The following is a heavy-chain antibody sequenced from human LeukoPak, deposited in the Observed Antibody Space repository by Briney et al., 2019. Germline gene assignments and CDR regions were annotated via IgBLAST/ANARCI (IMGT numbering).Heavy chain of an antibody. CDR3: VRSVAGQGY. V-gene: IGHV1-8*01. D-gene: IGHD6-19*01. J-gene: IGHJ4*02. CDR2: IYPNSDTT. CDR1: GYTFSSFD. Sequence: ASVKVSRKASGYTFSSFDLNWVRQATGQGLEWMGWIYPNSDTTVSARKFQDRLTLTRNTSTSTAYMELSSLTSDDTAVYYCVRSVAGQGYWGQGTLVTVSS.